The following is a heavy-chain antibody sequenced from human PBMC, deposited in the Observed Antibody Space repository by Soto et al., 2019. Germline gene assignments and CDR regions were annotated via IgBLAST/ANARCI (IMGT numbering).Heavy chain of an antibody. Sequence: QVQLVQSGAEVKKPGSSVKVSCKASGGTFSSYAISWVRQAPGQGLEWMGGIIPIFGTANYAQKFQGRVTITADDSTRTAYMELSSLRSEDTAVYYCARGYYYDSSGYYSNAYYFDYWGQGTLVTVSS. CDR2: IIPIFGTA. CDR3: ARGYYYDSSGYYSNAYYFDY. D-gene: IGHD3-22*01. CDR1: GGTFSSYA. V-gene: IGHV1-69*01. J-gene: IGHJ4*02.